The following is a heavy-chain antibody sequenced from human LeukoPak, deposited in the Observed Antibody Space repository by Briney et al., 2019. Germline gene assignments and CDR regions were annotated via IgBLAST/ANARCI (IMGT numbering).Heavy chain of an antibody. D-gene: IGHD1-26*01. V-gene: IGHV4-30-4*08. CDR1: GGSISSGDYY. CDR3: ARVIVGATFDY. CDR2: IYYSGST. J-gene: IGHJ4*02. Sequence: TSETLSLTCTVSGGSISSGDYYWSWIRQPPGKGVEWIGYIYYSGSTYYNPSLKSRVTISVDTSKNQFSLKLSSVTAADTAVYYCARVIVGATFDYWGQGTLVTVSS.